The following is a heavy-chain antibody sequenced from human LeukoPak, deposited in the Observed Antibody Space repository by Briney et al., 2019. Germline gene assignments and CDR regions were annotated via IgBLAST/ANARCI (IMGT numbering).Heavy chain of an antibody. CDR2: ITGSSGTI. V-gene: IGHV3-48*04. Sequence: GGSLRLSCAASGFTFSDDTMNWVRQAPGRGLEWLSYITGSSGTIYYADSVKGRFTISRDNTKNSLYLQMNSLRAEDMAVYYCAREDDRRRYGSGKRGDYWGQGTLVTVSS. D-gene: IGHD3-10*01. CDR1: GFTFSDDT. CDR3: AREDDRRRYGSGKRGDY. J-gene: IGHJ4*02.